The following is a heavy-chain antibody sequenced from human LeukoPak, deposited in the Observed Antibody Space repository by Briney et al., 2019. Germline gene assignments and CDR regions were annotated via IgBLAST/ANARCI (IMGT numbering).Heavy chain of an antibody. CDR2: IYTSGST. J-gene: IGHJ5*02. D-gene: IGHD2-2*03. CDR3: ARGVDIVVVPAAMKGDWFDP. Sequence: SETLSLTCTVSGGSISSYSWSWIRQPAGKGLEWIGRIYTSGSTNYNPSLKSRVTMSVDTSKNQFSLKLSSVTAADTAVYYCARGVDIVVVPAAMKGDWFDPWGQGTLVTVSS. V-gene: IGHV4-4*07. CDR1: GGSISSYS.